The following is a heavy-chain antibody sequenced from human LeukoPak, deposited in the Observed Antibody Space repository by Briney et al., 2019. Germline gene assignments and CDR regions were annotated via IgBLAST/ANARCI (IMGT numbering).Heavy chain of an antibody. J-gene: IGHJ4*02. CDR1: GGTFSSYA. D-gene: IGHD2-2*01. CDR2: ISAYNGNT. CDR3: ARDRVSDIVVVPAAMARDDY. V-gene: IGHV1-18*01. Sequence: ASVKVSCKASGGTFSSYAISWVRQAPGQGLEWMGWISAYNGNTNYAQKLQGRVTMTTDTSTSTAYMELRSLRSDDTAVYYCARDRVSDIVVVPAAMARDDYWGQGTLVTVSS.